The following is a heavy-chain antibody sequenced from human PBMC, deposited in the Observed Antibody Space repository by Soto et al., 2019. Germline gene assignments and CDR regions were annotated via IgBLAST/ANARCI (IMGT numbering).Heavy chain of an antibody. CDR3: ARAMTYYYDSSGYWALDS. D-gene: IGHD3-22*01. J-gene: IGHJ4*02. CDR2: GSSSSSFI. V-gene: IGHV3-21*01. CDR1: GFTLSRYS. Sequence: VQLVESGGGLVKPGGSLRLSCVVSGFTLSRYSMNWVRQAPGKGLEWVSSGSSSSSFISYADSVKGRFTIARDNAKNSLYLQMSSLRAEDTAVYYCARAMTYYYDSSGYWALDSWGQGTLVTVSS.